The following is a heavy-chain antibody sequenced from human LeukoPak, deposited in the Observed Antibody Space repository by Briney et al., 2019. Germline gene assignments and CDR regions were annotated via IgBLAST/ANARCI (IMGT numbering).Heavy chain of an antibody. J-gene: IGHJ4*02. CDR2: ISYDGSNK. CDR3: AKDRRITIFGVVTQAVVGFDY. CDR1: GFTFSSYG. V-gene: IGHV3-30*18. D-gene: IGHD3-3*01. Sequence: PGRSLRLSCAASGFTFSSYGMHWVRQAPGKGLEWVAVISYDGSNKYYADSVKGRFTISRDNSKNTLYLQMNSLRAEDTAVYYCAKDRRITIFGVVTQAVVGFDYWGQGTLVTVSS.